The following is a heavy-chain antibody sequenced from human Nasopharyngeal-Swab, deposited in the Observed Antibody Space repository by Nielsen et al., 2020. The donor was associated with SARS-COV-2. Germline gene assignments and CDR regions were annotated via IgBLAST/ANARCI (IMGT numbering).Heavy chain of an antibody. J-gene: IGHJ6*02. CDR2: INAGNGNT. CDR3: AREEVVPAAIVYYYGMDV. V-gene: IGHV1-3*01. CDR1: GYTFTSYA. Sequence: ASVKVSCKASGYTFTSYAMHWVRQAPGQRLEWMGWINAGNGNTKYSQKFQGRVTITRDTSASTAYMELSSLRSEDTAVYYCAREEVVPAAIVYYYGMDVWGQGTTVTVSS. D-gene: IGHD2-2*01.